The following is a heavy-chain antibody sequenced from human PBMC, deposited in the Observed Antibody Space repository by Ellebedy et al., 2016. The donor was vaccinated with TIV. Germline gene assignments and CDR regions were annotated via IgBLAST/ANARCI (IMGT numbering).Heavy chain of an antibody. CDR2: INHSGST. CDR3: ARVSAYCGGDCYGGPDY. D-gene: IGHD2-21*02. V-gene: IGHV4-34*01. Sequence: PSETLFLTCAVYGGSFSGYYWSWIRQPPGKGLEWIGEINHSGSTNYNPSLKSRVTVSVDTSKNQFSLKLSSVTAADTAVYYCARVSAYCGGDCYGGPDYWGQGTLVTVSS. CDR1: GGSFSGYY. J-gene: IGHJ4*02.